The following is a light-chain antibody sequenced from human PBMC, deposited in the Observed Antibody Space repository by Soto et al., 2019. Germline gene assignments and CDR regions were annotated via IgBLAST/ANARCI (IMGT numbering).Light chain of an antibody. J-gene: IGLJ2*01. CDR2: DVS. Sequence: QSALTQPASVSGSPGQSITISCTGTSSDVGGYNFVSWYQRHPGKAPKLMIYDVSNRPSGVSSRFSGSKSGNTASLTISGLQAEDEADYYCSSFTSSSTLEFGGGTKLTVL. CDR1: SSDVGGYNF. V-gene: IGLV2-14*01. CDR3: SSFTSSSTLE.